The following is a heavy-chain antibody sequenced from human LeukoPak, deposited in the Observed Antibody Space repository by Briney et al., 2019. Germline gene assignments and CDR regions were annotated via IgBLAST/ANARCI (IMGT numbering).Heavy chain of an antibody. CDR1: GGSISSYY. CDR3: ARLAGIAAAGTFDY. CDR2: IYTSGST. D-gene: IGHD6-13*01. Sequence: SETLSLTCTVSGGSISSYYWSWIRQPAGKGLEWIGRIYTSGSTNYNPSLKSRVTMSVDTSKNQFSLKLSSVTAADTAVYYCARLAGIAAAGTFDYWGQGTLVTVSP. J-gene: IGHJ4*02. V-gene: IGHV4-4*07.